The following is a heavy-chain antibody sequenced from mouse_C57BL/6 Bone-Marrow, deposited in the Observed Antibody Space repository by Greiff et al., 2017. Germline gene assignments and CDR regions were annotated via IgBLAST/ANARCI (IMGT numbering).Heavy chain of an antibody. CDR1: GFTFSSYA. CDR3: ARDPMVTTYSYFDV. Sequence: EVMLVESGGGLVKPGGSLKLSCAASGFTFSSYAMSWVRQTPEKRLEWVATISDGGSYTYYPDNVKGRFTISRDNAKNNLYLQMSHLKSEDTAMYYCARDPMVTTYSYFDVWGTGTTVTVSS. J-gene: IGHJ1*03. CDR2: ISDGGSYT. V-gene: IGHV5-4*01. D-gene: IGHD2-2*01.